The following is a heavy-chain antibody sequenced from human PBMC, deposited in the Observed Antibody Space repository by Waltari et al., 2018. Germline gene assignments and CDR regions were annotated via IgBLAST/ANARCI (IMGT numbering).Heavy chain of an antibody. D-gene: IGHD6-13*01. CDR1: GGSISSSSYY. Sequence: QLQLQESGPGLVKPSETLSLTCTVSGGSISSSSYYWGWIRQPPGKGLEWIGSIYYSGSTYSNPSLKSRGTISVDTSKNQFSLKLISVTAADTAVYYCARGDSAAAADWFDPWGQGTLVTVSS. J-gene: IGHJ5*02. CDR2: IYYSGST. V-gene: IGHV4-39*07. CDR3: ARGDSAAAADWFDP.